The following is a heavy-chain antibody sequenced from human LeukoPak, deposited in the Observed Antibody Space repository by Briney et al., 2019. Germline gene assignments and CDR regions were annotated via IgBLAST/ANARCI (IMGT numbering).Heavy chain of an antibody. J-gene: IGHJ4*02. CDR2: ISDTGATT. V-gene: IGHV3-23*01. CDR1: GFTFSSYA. Sequence: GGSLRLSCAGSGFTFSSYAMSWVRQAPGKGLEWVSTISDTGATTYDADSVKGRFTISRDNSRSTLYLQMNSLRAEDTALYYGAKDTSIGRYCTNGVCSPFDYWGQGTLVTVSS. CDR3: AKDTSIGRYCTNGVCSPFDY. D-gene: IGHD2-8*01.